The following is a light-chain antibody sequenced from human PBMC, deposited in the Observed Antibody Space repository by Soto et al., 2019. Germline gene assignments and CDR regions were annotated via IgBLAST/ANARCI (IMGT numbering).Light chain of an antibody. Sequence: DIQMTQSPVFLSASVGDRVTITCRASQRISTYLHWYQQKSGKAPKLLIYDASTVQTGVPSRFSGSGSGTDFTLTINSLEREDFATYYCQQTYDTTITFGQGTRLEIK. CDR2: DAS. V-gene: IGKV1-39*01. J-gene: IGKJ5*01. CDR3: QQTYDTTIT. CDR1: QRISTY.